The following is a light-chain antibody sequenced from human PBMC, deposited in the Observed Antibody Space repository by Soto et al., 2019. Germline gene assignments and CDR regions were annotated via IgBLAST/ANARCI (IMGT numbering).Light chain of an antibody. V-gene: IGLV2-11*01. J-gene: IGLJ2*01. CDR3: CSYAGTYTLV. Sequence: QSALTQPRSVSGSPGQSVTISCTGTSSDVGKYNSVSWYQQHPRKAPKLMISDVSKRPSGVPDRFSGSKSGNTASLTISGLQAEDEANYYCCSYAGTYTLVFGGWTKLTVL. CDR1: SSDVGKYNS. CDR2: DVS.